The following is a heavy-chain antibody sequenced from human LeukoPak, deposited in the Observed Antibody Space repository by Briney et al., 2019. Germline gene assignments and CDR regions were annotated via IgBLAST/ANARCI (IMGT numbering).Heavy chain of an antibody. Sequence: SETLTLTCTVSGGSISSYYWSWIRQPPGKGLEWIGYIYYSGRTYYNPSLKSRVTISLDRSKNQFSLKVSSVTAADTAVYFCARGYGDNSGAFDIWGQGTVDRVSS. CDR3: ARGYGDNSGAFDI. CDR1: GGSISSYY. J-gene: IGHJ3*02. D-gene: IGHD4-23*01. V-gene: IGHV4-59*12. CDR2: IYYSGRT.